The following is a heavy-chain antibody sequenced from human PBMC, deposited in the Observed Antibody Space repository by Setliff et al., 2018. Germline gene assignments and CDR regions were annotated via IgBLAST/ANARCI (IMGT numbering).Heavy chain of an antibody. CDR1: GFTFSSYA. J-gene: IGHJ6*02. Sequence: LSLSCAASGFTFSSYAMSWVRQAPGKGLEWVSLITGSSSSYIYYADSVKGRFTISRDNSKNTLYLQMNSLRAEDTAVYYCASHLWIQLWLYYYGMDVWGQGTTVTVSS. CDR3: ASHLWIQLWLYYYGMDV. V-gene: IGHV3-23*01. CDR2: ITGSSSSYI. D-gene: IGHD5-18*01.